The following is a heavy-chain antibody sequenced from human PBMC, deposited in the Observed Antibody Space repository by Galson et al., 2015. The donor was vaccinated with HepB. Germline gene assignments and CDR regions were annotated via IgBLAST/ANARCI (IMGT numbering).Heavy chain of an antibody. CDR2: IYSGGST. CDR3: ASTYYYDSSGPEATDDAFDI. Sequence: SLRLSCAASGFTVSSNYMSWVRQAPGKGLEWVSVIYSGGSTYYADSVKGRFTISRDNSKNTLYLQMNSLRAEDTAVYYCASTYYYDSSGPEATDDAFDIWGQGTMVTVSS. CDR1: GFTVSSNY. V-gene: IGHV3-66*01. D-gene: IGHD3-22*01. J-gene: IGHJ3*02.